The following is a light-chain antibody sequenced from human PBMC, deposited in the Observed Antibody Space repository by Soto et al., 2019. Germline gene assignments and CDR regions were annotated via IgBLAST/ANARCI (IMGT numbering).Light chain of an antibody. CDR2: SPS. Sequence: EIAMTQSPATLSVSPGERATLSCRASQSISTELAWYQQIPGQPPSLPSYSPSTRATGVPARFPGSVSGSEFPLTLSGLQSEDCAMYYCQHGYYCPLTLVHGTRLEI. CDR3: QHGYYCPLT. V-gene: IGKV3-15*01. CDR1: QSISTE. J-gene: IGKJ2*01.